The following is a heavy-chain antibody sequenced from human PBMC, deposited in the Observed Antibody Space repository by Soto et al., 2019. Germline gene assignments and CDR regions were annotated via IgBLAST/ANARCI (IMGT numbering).Heavy chain of an antibody. CDR2: INPDSGAT. D-gene: IGHD2-8*02. J-gene: IGHJ4*02. V-gene: IGHV1-2*02. Sequence: HEQLVQSGAEVKRPGASLKVSCKASGYSFTGYYIHWVRQAPGQGLEWMGWINPDSGATNYAQYFQGRVTLTSDTSISTASMDLTSLTSDDTAVYYCARGDYGTGGYPFPYFDYWGQGTLVIVSS. CDR1: GYSFTGYY. CDR3: ARGDYGTGGYPFPYFDY.